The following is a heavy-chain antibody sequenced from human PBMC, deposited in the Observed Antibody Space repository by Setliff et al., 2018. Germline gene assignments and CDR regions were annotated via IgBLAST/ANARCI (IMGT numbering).Heavy chain of an antibody. J-gene: IGHJ6*03. CDR2: VFFNGAA. CDR1: GGSISGTSTETYL. Sequence: PSETLSLTCTVSGGSISGTSTETYLWSWIRQPPGKGLEFIGYVFFNGAAKYDPSLKSRVAISVDTSKEQFSLKLSSVTAADTAVYYCARVTGFFYVDAWGKGTTVTVSS. CDR3: ARVTGFFYVDA. V-gene: IGHV4-61*01.